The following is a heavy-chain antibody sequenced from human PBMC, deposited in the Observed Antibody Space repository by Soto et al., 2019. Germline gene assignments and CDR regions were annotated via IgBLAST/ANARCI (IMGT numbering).Heavy chain of an antibody. Sequence: EVQLLESGGGLVQPGGSLRLSCAASGFSFSSYAMSWVRQAPGKGLEWVSGISVSGDSTYNADSVKGRFTISRDNSKKTLYLQMNSLRAEDTAVYYCAKCPALISYNSWFDSWGQGTLVTVSS. V-gene: IGHV3-23*01. CDR3: AKCPALISYNSWFDS. CDR2: ISVSGDST. J-gene: IGHJ5*01. D-gene: IGHD1-1*01. CDR1: GFSFSSYA.